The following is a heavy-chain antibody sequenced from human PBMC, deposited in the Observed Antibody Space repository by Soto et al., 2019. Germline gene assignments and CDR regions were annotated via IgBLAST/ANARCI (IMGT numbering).Heavy chain of an antibody. Sequence: QVTLKESGPVLVKPTETLTMTCTVSGFSLGTATMGVSWIRQPTGKALEWLAHIFWNDEKSYSTLVKSRLTISKDXXKXQGXLTMTNVDPVDTATYYRARGYYESSAYYLYFYFDFWGQGALVTVSS. CDR2: IFWNDEK. D-gene: IGHD3-22*01. CDR1: GFSLGTATMG. V-gene: IGHV2-26*01. CDR3: ARGYYESSAYYLYFYFDF. J-gene: IGHJ4*02.